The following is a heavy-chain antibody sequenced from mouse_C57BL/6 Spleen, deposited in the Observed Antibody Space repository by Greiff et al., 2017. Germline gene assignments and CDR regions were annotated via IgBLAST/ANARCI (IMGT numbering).Heavy chain of an antibody. D-gene: IGHD2-4*01. Sequence: EVQLQQSGPELVKPGASVKISCKASGYTFTDYYMNWVKQSHGKSLEWIGDINPNNGGTSYNQKFKGKATLTVDKSSSTAYMELRSLTSEDSAVYYCARSYYDYHYAMDYWGQGTSVTVSS. V-gene: IGHV1-26*01. CDR3: ARSYYDYHYAMDY. CDR2: INPNNGGT. J-gene: IGHJ4*01. CDR1: GYTFTDYY.